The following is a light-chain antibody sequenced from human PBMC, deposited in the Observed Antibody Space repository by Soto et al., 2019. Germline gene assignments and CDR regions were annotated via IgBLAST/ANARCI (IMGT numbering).Light chain of an antibody. V-gene: IGLV2-23*01. CDR3: CSYVGATTYV. J-gene: IGLJ1*01. Sequence: QSALTQPASVSGSLGQSITISCTGTSSTVGGFHVVSWYQQHPGKAPKVIIYEGIKRPSGVSNLFSGSNSGSTASLTISGLQAEDEADYYCCSYVGATTYVFGTGTKLTVL. CDR2: EGI. CDR1: SSTVGGFHV.